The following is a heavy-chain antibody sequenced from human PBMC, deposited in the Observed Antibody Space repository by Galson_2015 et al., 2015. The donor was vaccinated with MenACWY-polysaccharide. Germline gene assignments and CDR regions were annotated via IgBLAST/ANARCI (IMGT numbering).Heavy chain of an antibody. J-gene: IGHJ4*02. CDR3: N. CDR1: GFSFTSYA. CDR2: ISGSGGAT. D-gene: IGHD3-22*01. V-gene: IGHV3-23*01. Sequence: LRLSCAASGFSFTSYAMTWLRPALGTGLERVSAISGSGGATYYIDSVKGRFTISRDNSKNTAIYYCAKGGGFYDTSGYWNWGQGTLVTISS.